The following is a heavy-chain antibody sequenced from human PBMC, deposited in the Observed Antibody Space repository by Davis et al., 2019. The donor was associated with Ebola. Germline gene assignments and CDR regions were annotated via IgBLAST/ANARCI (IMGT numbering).Heavy chain of an antibody. CDR1: GFTFSSYG. V-gene: IGHV3-30*18. D-gene: IGHD3-3*01. CDR3: AKSGLSVGVVKYHYGMDV. J-gene: IGHJ6*04. CDR2: ISYDGSNK. Sequence: GGSLRLSCAASGFTFSSYGMHWVRQAPGKGLEWVAVISYDGSNKYYADSVKGRFTISRDNSKNTLYLQMNSLRAEDTAVYYCAKSGLSVGVVKYHYGMDVWGKGTTVTVSS.